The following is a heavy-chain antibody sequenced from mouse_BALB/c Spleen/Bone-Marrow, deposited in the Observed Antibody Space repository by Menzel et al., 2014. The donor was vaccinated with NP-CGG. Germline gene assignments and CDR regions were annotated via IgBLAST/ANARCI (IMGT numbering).Heavy chain of an antibody. CDR2: IDPANGNA. V-gene: IGHV14-3*02. D-gene: IGHD1-1*01. CDR1: GFNIKDTY. J-gene: IGHJ3*01. Sequence: SGVELVNPRASVKLSCTASGFNIKDTYMHWVKQRPEQGLEWIGRIDPANGNAKYDPKFQGKATITADTSSNTAYLQLSSLTSEDTAVYYCASYYYGSYGFAYWGQGTLVTVSS. CDR3: ASYYYGSYGFAY.